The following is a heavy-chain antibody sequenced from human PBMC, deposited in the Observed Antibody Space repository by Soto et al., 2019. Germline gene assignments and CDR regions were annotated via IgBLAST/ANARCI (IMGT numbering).Heavy chain of an antibody. J-gene: IGHJ6*02. Sequence: QPGGSLRLSCAASGFTFSTYWMSWVRRAPGKGLEWVANIKQDGTEKYYVDSVKGRFTISRDNAKNSLSLQMNSLRAEDTAVYYCTTGSSSWGYYYYGMDVWGQGTTVTVSS. CDR3: TTGSSSWGYYYYGMDV. CDR2: IKQDGTEK. D-gene: IGHD6-6*01. V-gene: IGHV3-7*03. CDR1: GFTFSTYW.